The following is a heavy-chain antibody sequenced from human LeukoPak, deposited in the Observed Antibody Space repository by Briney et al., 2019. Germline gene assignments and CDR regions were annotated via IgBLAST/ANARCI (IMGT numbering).Heavy chain of an antibody. CDR1: GYTFTGYH. Sequence: ASVKVSCKASGYTFTGYHMHWVRQAPGQGLEWMGRINPNNGGTNYAQKFQGRVTMTRDMSMSTAYMELSRLRSDDTAVYYCAGEDNSSGCRPFDIWGQGTMVTVPS. D-gene: IGHD3-22*01. J-gene: IGHJ3*02. CDR2: INPNNGGT. CDR3: AGEDNSSGCRPFDI. V-gene: IGHV1-2*06.